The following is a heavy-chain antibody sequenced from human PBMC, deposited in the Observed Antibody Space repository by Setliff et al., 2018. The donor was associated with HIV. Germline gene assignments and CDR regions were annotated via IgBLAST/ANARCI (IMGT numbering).Heavy chain of an antibody. J-gene: IGHJ4*02. V-gene: IGHV1-69*13. D-gene: IGHD3-3*01. CDR1: GGTFSNYD. Sequence: ASVKVSCKASGGTFSNYDISWVRQAPGQGLEWMGGIIPIFGSTKYAQKFQDRVTITADESTYTADMELSSLRSEDTAVYYCARGESITIFGVLTLFDYWGQGTLVT. CDR2: IIPIFGST. CDR3: ARGESITIFGVLTLFDY.